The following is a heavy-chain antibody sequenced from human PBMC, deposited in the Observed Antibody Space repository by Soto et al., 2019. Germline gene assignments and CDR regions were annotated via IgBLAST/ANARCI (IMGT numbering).Heavy chain of an antibody. CDR1: GFSYNNYA. V-gene: IGHV3-23*01. Sequence: EVQLLESGGGLVLPGESRRLSCAASGFSYNNYAMNWVRQAPGEGLEWVSSISGSGETTYYADSVAGRFTISRDNSRNTLCLQMYSLRADDTAIYYGAKSSGQLTNEVPYYYCYGMDSWGQGTTVIVSS. CDR2: ISGSGETT. CDR3: AKSSGQLTNEVPYYYCYGMDS. J-gene: IGHJ6*02. D-gene: IGHD2-2*01.